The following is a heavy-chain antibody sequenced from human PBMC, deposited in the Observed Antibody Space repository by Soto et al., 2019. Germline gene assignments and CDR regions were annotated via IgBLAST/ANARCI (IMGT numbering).Heavy chain of an antibody. CDR1: GGSISSGGYS. D-gene: IGHD3-9*01. CDR3: ARVIILTGYYGWFDP. CDR2: IYHSGST. J-gene: IGHJ5*02. Sequence: PSETLSLTCAVSGGSISSGGYSWSWIRQPPGKGLEWIGYIYHSGSTCYNPSLKSRVTISVDRSKNQFSLKLSSVTAADTAVYYCARVIILTGYYGWFDPWGQGALVTVSS. V-gene: IGHV4-30-2*01.